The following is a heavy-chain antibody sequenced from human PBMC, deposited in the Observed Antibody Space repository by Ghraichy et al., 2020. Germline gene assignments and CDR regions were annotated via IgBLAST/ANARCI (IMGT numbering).Heavy chain of an antibody. V-gene: IGHV4-34*01. J-gene: IGHJ3*02. CDR1: GGSFSGYY. CDR2: INHSGST. CDR3: ARDSGSYGGGDAFDI. D-gene: IGHD1-26*01. Sequence: SETLSLTCAVYGGSFSGYYWSWIRQPPGKGLEWIGEINHSGSTNYNPSLKSRVTISVDMSKNQFSLKLSSVTAADTAVYYCARDSGSYGGGDAFDIWGQGTMVTVSS.